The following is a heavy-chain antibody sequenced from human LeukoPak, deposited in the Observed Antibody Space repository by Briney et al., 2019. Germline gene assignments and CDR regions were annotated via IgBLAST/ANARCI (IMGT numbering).Heavy chain of an antibody. CDR1: GFTVSSNY. D-gene: IGHD5-12*01. Sequence: PGGSLRLSCAASGFTVSSNYMTWVRQAPGKGLEWVSIIYASGDTYYADSVKGRFTISRDNSKNMLYLQVNSLRADDTAVYYCARVVVLSGYDYLDYWGQGTLVTVSS. V-gene: IGHV3-53*01. CDR3: ARVVVLSGYDYLDY. J-gene: IGHJ4*02. CDR2: IYASGDT.